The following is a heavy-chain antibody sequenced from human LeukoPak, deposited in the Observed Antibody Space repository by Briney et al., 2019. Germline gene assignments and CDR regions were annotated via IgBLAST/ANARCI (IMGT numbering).Heavy chain of an antibody. CDR1: GFTFSSYG. CDR2: IRYDGSNK. CDR3: AKEDYYGSGSYLGY. D-gene: IGHD3-10*01. V-gene: IGHV3-30*02. Sequence: GGSLRLSCAASGFTFSSYGMHWVRQAPGKGLEWVAFIRYDGSNKYYADSVKGRFTISRDNSKNTLSLQMSSLRPEDTAVYYCAKEDYYGSGSYLGYWGQGTLVTVSS. J-gene: IGHJ4*02.